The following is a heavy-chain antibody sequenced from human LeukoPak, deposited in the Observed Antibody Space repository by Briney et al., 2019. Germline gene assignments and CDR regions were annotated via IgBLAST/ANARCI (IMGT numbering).Heavy chain of an antibody. CDR3: RLVPQVSTRDAFDI. CDR1: GFTFSGSA. J-gene: IGHJ3*02. Sequence: PGGSLRLSWAASGFTFSGSAMHWVRRASGKGLDWVGRIRSKANSYATAYAASVKGRFTISRDDSKNTAYLQMNSLKTEDTAVYYCRLVPQVSTRDAFDIWGQGTMVTVSS. D-gene: IGHD2-2*01. CDR2: IRSKANSYAT. V-gene: IGHV3-73*01.